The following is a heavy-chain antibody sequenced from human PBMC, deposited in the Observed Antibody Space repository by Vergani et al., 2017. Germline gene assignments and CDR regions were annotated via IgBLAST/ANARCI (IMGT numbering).Heavy chain of an antibody. CDR3: ARDYIVVVPAATLCYYYYYGMDV. CDR2: TYYRSKWYN. D-gene: IGHD2-2*01. CDR1: GDSVSSNSAA. Sequence: QVQLQQSGPGLVKPSQTLSLTCAISGDSVSSNSAAWNWIRQSPSRGLEWLGRTYYRSKWYNDYAVSVKSRITINPDTSKNQFSLQLNSVTPEDTAVYYCARDYIVVVPAATLCYYYYYGMDVWGQGTTVTVSS. V-gene: IGHV6-1*01. J-gene: IGHJ6*02.